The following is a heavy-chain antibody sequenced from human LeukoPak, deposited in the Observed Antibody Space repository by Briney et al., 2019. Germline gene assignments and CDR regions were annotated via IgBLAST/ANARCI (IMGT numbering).Heavy chain of an antibody. V-gene: IGHV4-59*01. Sequence: SETLSLTCTVSGGSISSYYWSWIRQPPGKGLERIGYIYYSGSTNYNPSLKSRVTISVDTSKNQFSLKLSSVTAADTAVYYCARIVGALIDYWGQGTLVTVSS. CDR1: GGSISSYY. J-gene: IGHJ4*02. CDR3: ARIVGALIDY. D-gene: IGHD1-26*01. CDR2: IYYSGST.